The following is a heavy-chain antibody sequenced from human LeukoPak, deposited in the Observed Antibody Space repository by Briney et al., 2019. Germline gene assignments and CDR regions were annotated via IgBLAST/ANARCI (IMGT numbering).Heavy chain of an antibody. Sequence: GGSLRLSCAASGFTLSPYWMHWVRQAPEKGLLWVSRINSDGSTTDYADSVQGRFTISRDNAKNTLYLQMNSLRAEDTAVYYCARGRKAGVDNYYYMDVWGKGTTVTVSS. CDR3: ARGRKAGVDNYYYMDV. J-gene: IGHJ6*03. CDR1: GFTLSPYW. CDR2: INSDGSTT. D-gene: IGHD3-10*01. V-gene: IGHV3-74*01.